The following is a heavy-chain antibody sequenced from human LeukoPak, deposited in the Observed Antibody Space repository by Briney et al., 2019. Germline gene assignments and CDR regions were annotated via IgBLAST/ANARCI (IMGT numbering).Heavy chain of an antibody. CDR2: VYYSGST. V-gene: IGHV4-39*01. Sequence: SETLSLTCPVSGGSISSSSYYWGWIRQPPGKGLEWIGSVYYSGSTYYNPSLKSRVTISVDTSKNQFSLKLSSVTAADTAVYYCARPSRNYYGSGDAFDIWGQGTMVTVSS. J-gene: IGHJ3*02. CDR3: ARPSRNYYGSGDAFDI. CDR1: GGSISSSSYY. D-gene: IGHD3-10*01.